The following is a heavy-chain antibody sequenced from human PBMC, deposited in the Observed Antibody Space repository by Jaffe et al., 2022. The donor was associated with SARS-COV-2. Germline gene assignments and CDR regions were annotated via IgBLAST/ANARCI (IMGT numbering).Heavy chain of an antibody. CDR1: GGSISSGSYY. CDR3: ASSNYDLWSGYSNWFDP. D-gene: IGHD3-3*01. V-gene: IGHV4-61*02. Sequence: QVQLQESGPGLVKPSQTLSLTCTVSGGSISSGSYYWSWIRQPAGKGLEWIGRIYSSGSTNYNPSLKSRVTISIDTSKNQFSLKLSSVTAADTAVYYCASSNYDLWSGYSNWFDPWGQGTLVTVSS. CDR2: IYSSGST. J-gene: IGHJ5*02.